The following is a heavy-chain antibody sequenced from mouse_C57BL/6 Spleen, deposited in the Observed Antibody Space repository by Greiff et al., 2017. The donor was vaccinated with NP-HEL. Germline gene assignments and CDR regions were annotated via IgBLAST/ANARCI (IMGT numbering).Heavy chain of an antibody. V-gene: IGHV1-76*01. J-gene: IGHJ4*01. D-gene: IGHD1-1*01. CDR3: ARNGSSERDYAMDY. Sequence: VQLQQSGAELVRPGASVKLSCKASGYTFTDYYINWVKQRPGQGLEWIARIYPGSGNTYYNEKFKGKATLTAEKSSSTAYMQLSSLTSEDSAVYFCARNGSSERDYAMDYWGQGTSVTVSS. CDR1: GYTFTDYY. CDR2: IYPGSGNT.